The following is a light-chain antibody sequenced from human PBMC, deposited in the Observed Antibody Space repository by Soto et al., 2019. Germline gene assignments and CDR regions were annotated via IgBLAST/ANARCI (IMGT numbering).Light chain of an antibody. J-gene: IGKJ5*01. CDR2: GAS. CDR1: QSIGDT. V-gene: IGKV3-15*01. CDR3: QQRSNWPLT. Sequence: EIVMTQSPATLSVSPGGRATLSCRASQSIGDTLAWYQLKPGQAPRLLIYGASSRVTGFPARFSGSGSGTDFTLTISRLEPEDFAVYYCQQRSNWPLTFGQGTRLEIK.